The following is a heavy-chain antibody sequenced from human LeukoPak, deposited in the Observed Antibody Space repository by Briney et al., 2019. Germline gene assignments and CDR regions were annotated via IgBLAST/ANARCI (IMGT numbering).Heavy chain of an antibody. Sequence: GGSLRLSCAASGFAFSSYCMHWVRQAPGKRLVWVSRINSDGSSTNYADSVKGRFTISRDNAKNTLYLQMNSLRAEDTAVYYCARVIDSNSWYFDLWGRGTLVTVSS. CDR1: GFAFSSYC. CDR2: INSDGSST. J-gene: IGHJ2*01. D-gene: IGHD6-13*01. CDR3: ARVIDSNSWYFDL. V-gene: IGHV3-74*01.